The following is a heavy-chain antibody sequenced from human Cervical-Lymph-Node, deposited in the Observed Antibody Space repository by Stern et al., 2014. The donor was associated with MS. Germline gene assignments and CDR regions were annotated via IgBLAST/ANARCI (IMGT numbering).Heavy chain of an antibody. J-gene: IGHJ6*02. CDR1: GFTFSDYY. V-gene: IGHV3-11*01. Sequence: VQLVESGGGLVKPGGSLRLSCAASGFTFSDYYISWIRQAPGKGLEWVSYISHSGGTIYYADSVKGRFTISRDNAKNSLYLQMNSLRAEDTAVYYCARVRDGSGYYFYGMDVWGQGTTVTVSS. CDR2: ISHSGGTI. D-gene: IGHD3-22*01. CDR3: ARVRDGSGYYFYGMDV.